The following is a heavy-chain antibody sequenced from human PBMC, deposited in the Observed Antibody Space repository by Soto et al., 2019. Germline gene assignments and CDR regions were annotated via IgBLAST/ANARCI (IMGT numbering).Heavy chain of an antibody. J-gene: IGHJ4*02. V-gene: IGHV5-51*01. CDR1: GYSFTSFW. Sequence: GESLKISCKGSGYSFTSFWIAWVRQMPGKGLEWMGIIYPGDFDTRYSPSFQGQVTISADKSINTAYLQWSSLKASDTAMYYCARRLSPLDPYHFDYWGQGTLVTVSS. CDR3: ARRLSPLDPYHFDY. CDR2: IYPGDFDT.